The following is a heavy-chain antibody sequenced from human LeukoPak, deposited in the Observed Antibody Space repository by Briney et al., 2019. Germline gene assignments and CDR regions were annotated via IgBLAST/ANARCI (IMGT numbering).Heavy chain of an antibody. J-gene: IGHJ4*02. CDR3: ASGQWLVK. Sequence: GRSLRLSCVASGFIVNSYGMHWVRQAPGKGLEWVAVLSSDGSSKYYADSVKGRFTISRDNSKNTLYLQMNSLRAEDTAVYYCASGQWLVKWGQGTLVTVSS. CDR2: LSSDGSSK. CDR1: GFIVNSYG. V-gene: IGHV3-30*03. D-gene: IGHD6-19*01.